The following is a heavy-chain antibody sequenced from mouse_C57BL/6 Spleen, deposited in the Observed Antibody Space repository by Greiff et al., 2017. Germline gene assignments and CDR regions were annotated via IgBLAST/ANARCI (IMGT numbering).Heavy chain of an antibody. CDR2: SSSGSSTI. J-gene: IGHJ2*01. CDR1: GFTFSDYG. Sequence: EVNVVESGGGLVKPGGSLKLSCAASGFTFSDYGMHLVRQAPEKGLEWVAYSSSGSSTIYYADTVKGRFTISRDNAKNTLFLQMTSLRSEDTAMYYCARLGRGPYFDDWGQGTTRTVSS. CDR3: ARLGRGPYFDD. V-gene: IGHV5-17*01. D-gene: IGHD4-1*01.